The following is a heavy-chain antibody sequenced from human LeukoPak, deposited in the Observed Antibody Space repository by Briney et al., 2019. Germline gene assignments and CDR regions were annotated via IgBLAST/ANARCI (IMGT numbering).Heavy chain of an antibody. Sequence: QPGGSLRLSCAASGFTFSSYAIAWVRQAPGKGLEWVSAISGSGATTHYADSVKGRFAISRDNSKNTLYLQVNSLRAEDTAVYYCAKDIRNSGSYGWFDPWGQGTLVTVSS. D-gene: IGHD3-10*01. CDR3: AKDIRNSGSYGWFDP. CDR2: ISGSGATT. V-gene: IGHV3-23*01. J-gene: IGHJ5*02. CDR1: GFTFSSYA.